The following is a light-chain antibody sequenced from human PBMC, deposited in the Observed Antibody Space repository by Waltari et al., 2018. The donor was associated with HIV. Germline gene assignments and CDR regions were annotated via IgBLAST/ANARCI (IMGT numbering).Light chain of an antibody. CDR1: QAVSNW. Sequence: DIQLTQTPASVSASVGDRVTITCRASQAVSNWLAWYRQEPGEAPDLLIYGASTLQSGVPSRFSGSASGTEFTLTINSLQPEDCATYYCQQANSFPYTFGQGTKLEIK. CDR3: QQANSFPYT. V-gene: IGKV1D-12*01. CDR2: GAS. J-gene: IGKJ2*01.